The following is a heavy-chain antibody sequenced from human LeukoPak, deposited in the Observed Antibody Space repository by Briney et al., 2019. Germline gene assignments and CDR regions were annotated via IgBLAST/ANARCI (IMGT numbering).Heavy chain of an antibody. CDR1: GGSFSGYY. Sequence: SETLSLTCAVYGGSFSGYYWSWIRQPPGKGLEWIGEINHSGSTNYNPSLKSRVTISVDTSKNQFSLKLSSVTAADTAVYYCAGYSATMVRGVIGYWGQGTLVTVSS. CDR3: AGYSATMVRGVIGY. V-gene: IGHV4-34*01. D-gene: IGHD3-10*01. J-gene: IGHJ4*02. CDR2: INHSGST.